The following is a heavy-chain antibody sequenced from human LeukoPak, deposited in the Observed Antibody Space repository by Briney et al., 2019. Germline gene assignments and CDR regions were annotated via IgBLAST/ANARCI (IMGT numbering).Heavy chain of an antibody. CDR2: IYTSGST. D-gene: IGHD1-26*01. J-gene: IGHJ4*02. CDR3: ARDRYKWELSD. CDR1: GGSISSGSYY. V-gene: IGHV4-61*02. Sequence: SETLSLTCTVSGGSISSGSYYWSWIRQPAGKGLEWIGRIYTSGSTNYNPSLKSRVTISVDTSKNQFSLKLSSVTAADTAVYYCARDRYKWELSDWGQGTLVTSPQ.